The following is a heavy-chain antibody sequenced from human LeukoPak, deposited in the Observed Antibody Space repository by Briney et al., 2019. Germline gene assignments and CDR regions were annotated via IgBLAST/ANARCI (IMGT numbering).Heavy chain of an antibody. V-gene: IGHV4-61*02. Sequence: SETLSLTCTVSGGSISSGSYYWSWIRQPAGKGLEWIGRIYTSGSTNYNPSLKGRVTISVDTSKNQFSLKLSSVTAADTAVYYCARDGSSSSPPRRYYYYMDVWGKGTTVTVSS. CDR1: GGSISSGSYY. CDR2: IYTSGST. J-gene: IGHJ6*03. D-gene: IGHD6-6*01. CDR3: ARDGSSSSPPRRYYYYMDV.